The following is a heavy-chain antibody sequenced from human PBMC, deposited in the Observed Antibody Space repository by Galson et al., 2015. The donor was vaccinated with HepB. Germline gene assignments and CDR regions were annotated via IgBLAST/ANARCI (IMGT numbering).Heavy chain of an antibody. CDR1: GFTFSSYA. CDR2: ISGSGGST. Sequence: SLRLSCAASGFTFSSYAMSWVRQAPGKGLEWVSAISGSGGSTYYADSVKGRFTIPRDNSKNTLYLQMNSLRAEDTAVYYCAKAGPTGTTGGGSEYYYYGMDVWGQGTTVTVSS. D-gene: IGHD1-1*01. J-gene: IGHJ6*02. V-gene: IGHV3-23*01. CDR3: AKAGPTGTTGGGSEYYYYGMDV.